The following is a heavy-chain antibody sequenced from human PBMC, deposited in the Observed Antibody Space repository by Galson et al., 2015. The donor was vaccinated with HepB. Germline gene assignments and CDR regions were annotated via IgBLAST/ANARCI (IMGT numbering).Heavy chain of an antibody. D-gene: IGHD5-18*01. CDR1: GFTFSNYA. V-gene: IGHV3-30*04. Sequence: SLRLSCAASGFTFSNYAVHWVRQAPGKGLEWVAVVSYDGSNKYYADSVKGRFTISRDNSKNTLYLQMSSLRAEDTAMYYCTRDRRAIQPWSSGPYYYYDGMDVLGQGTTVTVSS. CDR3: TRDRRAIQPWSSGPYYYYDGMDV. J-gene: IGHJ6*02. CDR2: VSYDGSNK.